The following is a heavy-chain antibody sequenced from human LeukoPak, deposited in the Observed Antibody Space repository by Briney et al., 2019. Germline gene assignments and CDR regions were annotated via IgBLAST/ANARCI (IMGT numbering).Heavy chain of an antibody. CDR2: IKSKTDGGTT. CDR3: STTYYYDSSEGY. D-gene: IGHD3-22*01. V-gene: IGHV3-15*07. J-gene: IGHJ4*02. CDR1: GFTFSNAW. Sequence: GGSLRLSCAASGFTFSNAWMNWVRQAPGKGLEWVGRIKSKTDGGTTDYAAPEKGRFTISRDDSKNTLYLQVNSLKTEDTAVYYCSTTYYYDSSEGYWGQGTLVTVSS.